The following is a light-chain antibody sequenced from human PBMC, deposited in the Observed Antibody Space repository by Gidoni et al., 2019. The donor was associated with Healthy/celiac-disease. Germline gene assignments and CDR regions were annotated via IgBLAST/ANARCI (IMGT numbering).Light chain of an antibody. V-gene: IGKV3-15*01. CDR3: QQYNNWPPWT. J-gene: IGKJ1*01. CDR2: GAS. CDR1: QSVRSN. Sequence: DIVMTQSPATLSVSPGERATLSCRASQSVRSNLAWYQQKPGQAPRHLIYGASTRATGIPARLSGSGSGREFTITISSLQYEDFAGYYCQQYNNWPPWTFGQGTKVEIK.